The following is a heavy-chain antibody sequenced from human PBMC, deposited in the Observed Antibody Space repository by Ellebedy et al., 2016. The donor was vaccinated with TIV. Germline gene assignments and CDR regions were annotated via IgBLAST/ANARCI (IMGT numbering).Heavy chain of an antibody. J-gene: IGHJ4*02. CDR3: ARDTDSGSYYPRFDY. V-gene: IGHV1-2*02. D-gene: IGHD1-26*01. Sequence: ASVKVSCXASGGTFSSYAISWVRQAPGQGLEWMGWINPNSGGTNYAQKFQGRVTMTRDTSISTAYMELSRLRSDDTAVYYCARDTDSGSYYPRFDYWGQGTLVTVSS. CDR2: INPNSGGT. CDR1: GGTFSSYA.